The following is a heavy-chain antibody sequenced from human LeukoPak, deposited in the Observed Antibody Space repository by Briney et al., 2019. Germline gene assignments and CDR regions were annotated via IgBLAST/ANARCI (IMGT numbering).Heavy chain of an antibody. D-gene: IGHD6-13*01. CDR1: GFTFSNYW. CDR2: IKLDGSEK. V-gene: IGHV3-7*01. J-gene: IGHJ3*02. CDR3: ARDLSSSSWYLGNAFDI. Sequence: GGSLRLSCAASGFTFSNYWMSWVRQAPGKGLEWVANIKLDGSEKDYVDSVKGRFTISRDNAKNSLYLQMNSLRAEDTAVYYCARDLSSSSWYLGNAFDIWGQGTMVTVSS.